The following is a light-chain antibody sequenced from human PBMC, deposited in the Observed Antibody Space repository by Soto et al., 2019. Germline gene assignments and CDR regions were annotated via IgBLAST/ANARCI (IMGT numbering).Light chain of an antibody. CDR3: QQYGSSSFT. J-gene: IGKJ3*01. Sequence: EIVLTQSPGTLSLSPGERATLSCRASQSVTNNYLAWYQQKPGQAPRLLIYDAFTRATGIPDRFGGSGSGADFTLTISRLEPEDFAVYYCQQYGSSSFTFGPGTKVDIK. CDR1: QSVTNNY. V-gene: IGKV3-20*01. CDR2: DAF.